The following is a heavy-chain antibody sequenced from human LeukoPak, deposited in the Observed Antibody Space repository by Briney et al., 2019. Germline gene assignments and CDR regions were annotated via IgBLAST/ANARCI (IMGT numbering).Heavy chain of an antibody. V-gene: IGHV1-8*03. CDR2: MNPNRGNT. CDR1: GYTFTSYD. J-gene: IGHJ4*02. CDR3: ARGRRRRDIVVVPATWPMGY. D-gene: IGHD2-2*01. Sequence: GASVKVSCKASGYTFTSYDINWVGQAAGQGREWMGWMNPNRGNTGYAQKFQGRVTITRNTSISTAYMELSSLRSEDTAVYYCARGRRRRDIVVVPATWPMGYWGQGTLVTVSS.